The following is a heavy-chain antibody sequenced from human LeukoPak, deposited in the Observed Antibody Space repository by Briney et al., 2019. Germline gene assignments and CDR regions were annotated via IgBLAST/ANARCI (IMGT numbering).Heavy chain of an antibody. V-gene: IGHV4-39*02. J-gene: IGHJ4*02. CDR1: GDSISGSSYY. CDR3: AREVAGTPWIDY. CDR2: IHYSGST. D-gene: IGHD6-19*01. Sequence: PSETLSLTCTVSGDSISGSSYYWCWIRQPPGEGLEWIGSIHYSGSTQYNPSLKSRVTISVDTSKNQFSLKLSSVTAADTAVYYCAREVAGTPWIDYWGQGTLVTVSS.